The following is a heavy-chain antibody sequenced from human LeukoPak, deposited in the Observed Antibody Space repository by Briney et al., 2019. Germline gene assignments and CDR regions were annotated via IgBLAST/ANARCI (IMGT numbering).Heavy chain of an antibody. CDR1: GGSISSYY. CDR2: IYTSGST. V-gene: IGHV4-4*07. D-gene: IGHD3-22*01. J-gene: IGHJ5*02. Sequence: SETLSLTCTVSGGSISSYYWSWIRQPAGKGLEWIGRIYTSGSTNYNPSLKSRVTMSVDTSKNQFSLKLSSVTAADTAVYYCAREYYYDSSGYYSHWFDPWGQGTLVTVSS. CDR3: AREYYYDSSGYYSHWFDP.